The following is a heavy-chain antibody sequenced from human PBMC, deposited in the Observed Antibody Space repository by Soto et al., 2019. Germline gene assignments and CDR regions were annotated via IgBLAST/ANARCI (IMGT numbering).Heavy chain of an antibody. V-gene: IGHV3-48*01. J-gene: IGHJ4*02. CDR3: ARDGLGAMDVTDY. Sequence: EVQLVESGGGLVQPGGSLRLSCAASGFTFSSYSMNWVRQAPGKGLEWVSYISSSSRTTYYADSVKGRFTISRDNAKNSLYLQMNSLRAEDTAVYYCARDGLGAMDVTDYWGQGTLVTVSS. CDR2: ISSSSRTT. CDR1: GFTFSSYS. D-gene: IGHD3-16*01.